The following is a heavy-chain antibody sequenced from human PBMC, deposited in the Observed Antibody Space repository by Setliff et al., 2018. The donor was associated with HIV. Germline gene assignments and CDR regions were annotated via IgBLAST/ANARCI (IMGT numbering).Heavy chain of an antibody. CDR1: GGSISSYF. Sequence: SETLSLTCTVSGGSISSYFWNWIRQPAGKGLEWIGRIYSSGITNYNPSLKSRVTISVDTSKNQFSLKLSSVTAADTAVYSCAGGLGNYYGSGTYYRHNWFDPWGQGTLVTVSS. CDR3: AGGLGNYYGSGTYYRHNWFDP. J-gene: IGHJ5*02. CDR2: IYSSGIT. D-gene: IGHD3-10*01. V-gene: IGHV4-4*07.